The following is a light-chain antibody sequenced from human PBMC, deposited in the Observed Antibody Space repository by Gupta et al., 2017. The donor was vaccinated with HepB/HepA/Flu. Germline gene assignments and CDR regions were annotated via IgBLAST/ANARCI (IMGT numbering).Light chain of an antibody. V-gene: IGKV1D-13*01. CDR3: QQVSNSPFT. J-gene: IGKJ4*01. Sequence: AIQLTQSPSSLSASVGDRVTITCRASQGITSDLAWYQQRPGKAPKLLIYDVSSFQSGDPLRFSGSGSGTDFTLTISSLQPEEFATYYCQQVSNSPFTFGRGTKVEIK. CDR2: DVS. CDR1: QGITSD.